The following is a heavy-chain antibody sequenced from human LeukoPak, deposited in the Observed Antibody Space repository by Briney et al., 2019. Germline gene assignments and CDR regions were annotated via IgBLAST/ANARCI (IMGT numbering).Heavy chain of an antibody. CDR3: ARLSRPHILDTNWFDS. V-gene: IGHV5-51*01. D-gene: IGHD3-9*01. Sequence: GKSLKISCTGSGYIFSDYWIGWVRQMPGKGLEWMGIIYPGDSDVRYSPSFQGQVIMSADKSISTAYLEWSGLKASDTAMYYCARLSRPHILDTNWFDSWGQGSLVTISS. CDR2: IYPGDSDV. CDR1: GYIFSDYW. J-gene: IGHJ5*01.